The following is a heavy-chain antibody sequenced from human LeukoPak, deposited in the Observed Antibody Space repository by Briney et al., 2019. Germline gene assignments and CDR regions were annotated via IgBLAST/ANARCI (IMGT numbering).Heavy chain of an antibody. Sequence: ASVNVSCKASGYTFNRYGITWVRQAPGQGLEWMGWISGYNGNTNYAQKLQGRVTMTTDTSTSTAYMELRSLRSDDTAMYYCARDYGYGVTVMISDDYWGQGTLVTVSS. CDR1: GYTFNRYG. D-gene: IGHD5-12*01. V-gene: IGHV1-18*01. CDR3: ARDYGYGVTVMISDDY. CDR2: ISGYNGNT. J-gene: IGHJ4*02.